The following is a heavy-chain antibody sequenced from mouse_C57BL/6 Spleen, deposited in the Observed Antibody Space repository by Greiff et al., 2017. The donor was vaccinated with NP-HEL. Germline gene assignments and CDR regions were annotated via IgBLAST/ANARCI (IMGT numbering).Heavy chain of an antibody. CDR3: ARHRYYYGRGPGAMDY. V-gene: IGHV5-12*01. Sequence: EVQVVESGGGLVQPGGSLKLSCAASGFTFSDYYMYWVRQTPEKRLEWVAYISNGGGSTYYPDTVKGRFTISRDNAKNTLYLQMSRLKSEDTAMYYCARHRYYYGRGPGAMDYWGQGTSVTVSS. D-gene: IGHD1-1*01. CDR2: ISNGGGST. J-gene: IGHJ4*01. CDR1: GFTFSDYY.